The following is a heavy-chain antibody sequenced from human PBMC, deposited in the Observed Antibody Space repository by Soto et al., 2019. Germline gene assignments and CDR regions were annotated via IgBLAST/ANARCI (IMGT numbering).Heavy chain of an antibody. CDR2: ISAYNGKT. CDR3: AREGSIAVARPDY. V-gene: IGHV1-18*01. CDR1: FYTITSYG. Sequence: ASVNVSCKASFYTITSYGISWVRQAPGQGLELMGWISAYNGKTNYAQKLQGRVTMTTDTSTSTAYMELRSLRSDDTAVYYCAREGSIAVARPDYWGQGTLVTVSS. J-gene: IGHJ4*02. D-gene: IGHD6-19*01.